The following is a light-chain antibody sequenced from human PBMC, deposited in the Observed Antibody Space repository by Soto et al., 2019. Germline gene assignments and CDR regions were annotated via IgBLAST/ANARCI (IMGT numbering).Light chain of an antibody. CDR2: KAS. CDR3: LQYDNYPLI. CDR1: QSIRCE. Sequence: DIQMTQSPSTLSASVGDRVTISCRASQSIRCELAWYQQKPGKAPKLLIYKASNLESGVPSRFSGSGSGTEFTLTVSSLQPDDFATYYCLQYDNYPLIFGGGTKVDIK. V-gene: IGKV1-5*03. J-gene: IGKJ4*01.